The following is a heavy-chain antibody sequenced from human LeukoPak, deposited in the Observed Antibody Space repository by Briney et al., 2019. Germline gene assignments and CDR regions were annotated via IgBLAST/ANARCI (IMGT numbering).Heavy chain of an antibody. V-gene: IGHV1-8*01. J-gene: IGHJ6*03. CDR3: ARVSGDWNDVGSYYYYMDV. CDR1: GYTLTSYD. D-gene: IGHD1-1*01. Sequence: ASVKVSCKASGYTLTSYDINWVRQATGQGLEWMGWMNPNSGNTGYAQKFQGRVTMTRNTSISTAYMELSSLRSEDTAVYYCARVSGDWNDVGSYYYYMDVWGKGTTVTVSS. CDR2: MNPNSGNT.